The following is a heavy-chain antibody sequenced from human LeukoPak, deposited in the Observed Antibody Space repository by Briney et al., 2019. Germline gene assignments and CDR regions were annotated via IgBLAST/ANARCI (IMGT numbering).Heavy chain of an antibody. J-gene: IGHJ4*02. D-gene: IGHD1-26*01. Sequence: GGSLRLSCAASGFTFSDHFMDWVRQAPEKGLEWVGRIKNKANSYITQYAASMEGRFTISRDDSKNSLYLQMSSLKTEDTAMYYCASIRGTLGYWGQGTVVTVSS. CDR3: ASIRGTLGY. CDR2: IKNKANSYIT. V-gene: IGHV3-72*01. CDR1: GFTFSDHF.